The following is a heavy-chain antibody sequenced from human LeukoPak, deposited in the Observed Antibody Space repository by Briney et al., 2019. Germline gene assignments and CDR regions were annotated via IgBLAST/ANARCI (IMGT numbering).Heavy chain of an antibody. CDR3: ARENWNDLRIDY. V-gene: IGHV1-69*01. D-gene: IGHD1-1*01. J-gene: IGHJ4*02. CDR2: IIPIFGTA. CDR1: GGTFSSYA. Sequence: SVKVSCKSSGGTFSSYAISWVRQAPGQGLEWMGGIIPIFGTANYAQKFQGRVTITADESTSTAYMELSSLRSEDTAVYYCARENWNDLRIDYWGQGTLVTVSS.